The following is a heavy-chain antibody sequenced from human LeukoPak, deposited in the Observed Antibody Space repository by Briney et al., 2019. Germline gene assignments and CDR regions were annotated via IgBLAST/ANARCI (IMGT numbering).Heavy chain of an antibody. CDR2: INPNSGGT. CDR1: GYTFTGYY. V-gene: IGHV1-2*02. Sequence: ASVKVSCKASGYTFTGYYMHWVRQAPGQGLEWMGWINPNSGGTNYAQKFQGRVTMTRDTSIGTAYMELSRLRSDDTAVYYCARIASGYYDSSGYYGWEDYWGQGTLVTVSS. D-gene: IGHD3-22*01. J-gene: IGHJ4*02. CDR3: ARIASGYYDSSGYYGWEDY.